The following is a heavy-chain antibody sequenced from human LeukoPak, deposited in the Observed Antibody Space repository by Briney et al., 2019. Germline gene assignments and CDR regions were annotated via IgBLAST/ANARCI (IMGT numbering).Heavy chain of an antibody. V-gene: IGHV5-51*01. Sequence: GESLKISCKGSGYSFTNHWIGWVRQMPGKGLEWMGIMYPGDSDTRYRPSFQGQVTISADNSISPAYLQWSSLKASDTRMYSCARGGSSGSSAREFDYWGQGTLVTVSS. CDR1: GYSFTNHW. D-gene: IGHD6-19*01. J-gene: IGHJ4*02. CDR2: MYPGDSDT. CDR3: ARGGSSGSSAREFDY.